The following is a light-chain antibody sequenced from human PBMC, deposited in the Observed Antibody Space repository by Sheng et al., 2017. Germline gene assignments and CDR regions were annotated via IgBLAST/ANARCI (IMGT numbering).Light chain of an antibody. J-gene: IGKJ1*01. CDR2: KAS. CDR1: QSISNW. Sequence: DIQMTQSPSTLSASVGDRVTITCRASQSISNWLAWFQQKPGKAPKLLIYKASSLQSGVPSRFSGSGSGTEFTLTINSLQSDDFATYYCQQYDAYSLTWTFGQGTKVEIK. CDR3: QQYDAYSLTWT. V-gene: IGKV1-5*03.